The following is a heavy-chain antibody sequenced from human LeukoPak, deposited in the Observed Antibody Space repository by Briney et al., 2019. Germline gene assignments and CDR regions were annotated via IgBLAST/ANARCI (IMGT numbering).Heavy chain of an antibody. J-gene: IGHJ4*02. CDR3: ARDRYVGAAAGKGLFDY. Sequence: GGSLRLSCAASGFTFSSYWMSWVRQAPGKGREWVANIKQDGSEKYYVGSVKGRFTISRDNAKNSLYLQMNSLRAEDTAVYYCARDRYVGAAAGKGLFDYWGQGTLVTVSS. CDR1: GFTFSSYW. V-gene: IGHV3-7*01. D-gene: IGHD6-13*01. CDR2: IKQDGSEK.